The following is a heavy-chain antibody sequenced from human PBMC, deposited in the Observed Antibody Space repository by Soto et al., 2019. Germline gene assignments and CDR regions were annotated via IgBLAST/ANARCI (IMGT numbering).Heavy chain of an antibody. V-gene: IGHV4-31*03. D-gene: IGHD3-10*01. CDR3: ARDGSRQGGMDV. CDR1: GGSVSSGGYD. J-gene: IGHJ6*02. Sequence: TLSLPCTVSGGSVSSGGYDWSWSRQHPGKGLEWIGYIYYSGSTYYNPSLKSRVTISVDTSKNQFSLKMSSVTAADTAVYYCARDGSRQGGMDVWGQGNTLTAP. CDR2: IYYSGST.